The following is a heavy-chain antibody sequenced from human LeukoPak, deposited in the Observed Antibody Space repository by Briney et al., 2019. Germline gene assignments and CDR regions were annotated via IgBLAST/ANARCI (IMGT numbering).Heavy chain of an antibody. V-gene: IGHV4-34*01. CDR2: IYYSGST. J-gene: IGHJ3*02. Sequence: SETLSLTCAVYGGSFSGYYWSWIRQPPGKGLEWIGSIYYSGSTNYNPSLKSRVTISLDTSGNQFSLKLSSVTAADTAVYYCASGYCGGACQLGGVDMWGQGTMVTVSS. CDR3: ASGYCGGACQLGGVDM. CDR1: GGSFSGYY. D-gene: IGHD2-21*02.